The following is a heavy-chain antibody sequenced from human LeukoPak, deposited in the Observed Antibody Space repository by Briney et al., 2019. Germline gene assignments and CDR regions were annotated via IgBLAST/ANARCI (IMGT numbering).Heavy chain of an antibody. CDR2: ISSSSSYI. Sequence: GGSLRLSCAASGFTFTSYSMNRVRQAPGKGLEWVSSISSSSSYIYYADSVKGRFTISRDNAKNSLYLQMNSLRAEDTAVYYCARDQRLVHDYWGQGTLVTVSS. CDR3: ARDQRLVHDY. CDR1: GFTFTSYS. V-gene: IGHV3-21*01. D-gene: IGHD6-19*01. J-gene: IGHJ4*02.